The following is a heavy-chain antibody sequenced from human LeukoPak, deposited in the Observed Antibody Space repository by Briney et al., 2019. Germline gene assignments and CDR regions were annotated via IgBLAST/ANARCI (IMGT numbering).Heavy chain of an antibody. V-gene: IGHV3-20*01. CDR3: ARRNGYDNNFDY. CDR1: GFTFDDYG. Sequence: RPGGSLRLSCAASGFTFDDYGVSWVRQAPGKGLEWVSGINWNGGSTGYADSVKGRFTISRDNAKNSLYLQMNSLRAEDTALYHCARRNGYDNNFDYWGQGTLVTVSS. J-gene: IGHJ4*02. D-gene: IGHD5-12*01. CDR2: INWNGGST.